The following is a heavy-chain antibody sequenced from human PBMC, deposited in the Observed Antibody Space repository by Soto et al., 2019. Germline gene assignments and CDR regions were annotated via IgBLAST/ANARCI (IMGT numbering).Heavy chain of an antibody. CDR1: TYSPSSGYH. CDR2: IDHSGAA. D-gene: IGHD2-15*01. Sequence: SQSMSLTCTLSTYSPSSGYHWAWIRQPPGKGLECIGSIDHSGAAYYNSCLKHRVIISVDTSRIQFSLKLTSVTAAGTAIYYCAKGNCIRGGCYSFDCWGQGTLVTVSS. CDR3: AKGNCIRGGCYSFDC. J-gene: IGHJ4*02. V-gene: IGHV4-38-2*02.